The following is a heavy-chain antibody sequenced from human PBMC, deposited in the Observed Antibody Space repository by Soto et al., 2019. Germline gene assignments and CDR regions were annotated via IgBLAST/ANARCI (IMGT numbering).Heavy chain of an antibody. D-gene: IGHD3-10*01. CDR1: GGGFSSYA. CDR2: IIPIFGTA. Sequence: ASVKVSCQAAGGGFSSYAISWVRQAPGQGLGWMGGIIPIFGTANYAQKFQGRVTITADESTSTAYMELSSLRSEDTAVYYCAERTGYYGSGSYYFYYGMDVWGQGTTVTVSS. V-gene: IGHV1-69*13. J-gene: IGHJ6*02. CDR3: AERTGYYGSGSYYFYYGMDV.